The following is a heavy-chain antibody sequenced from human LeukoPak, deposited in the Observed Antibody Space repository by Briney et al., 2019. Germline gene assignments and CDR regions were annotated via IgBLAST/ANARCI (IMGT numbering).Heavy chain of an antibody. V-gene: IGHV4-59*01. D-gene: IGHD4-17*01. J-gene: IGHJ4*02. CDR2: IYYSGST. CDR1: GGSISSYY. Sequence: SETLSLTCTVSGGSISSYYRSWIRQPPGKGLEWIGYIYYSGSTNYNPSLKSRVTISVDTSKNQFSLKLSSVTAADTAVYYCARDHYGDYVWGQGTLVTVSS. CDR3: ARDHYGDYV.